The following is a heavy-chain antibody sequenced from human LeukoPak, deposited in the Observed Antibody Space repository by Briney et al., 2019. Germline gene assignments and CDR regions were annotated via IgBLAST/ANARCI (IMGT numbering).Heavy chain of an antibody. CDR2: IIPMFGTA. CDR3: SRDGTTYAFDI. CDR1: GGTFSSYA. V-gene: IGHV1-69*13. D-gene: IGHD2/OR15-2a*01. J-gene: IGHJ3*02. Sequence: SVTVSCKASGGTFSSYAISWVRQAPGHGLEWMGGIIPMFGTALYAQKFEGRLTITGAESTSTAYIEASSVISTAPVVYSCSRDGTTYAFDIWGQGTMVTVSS.